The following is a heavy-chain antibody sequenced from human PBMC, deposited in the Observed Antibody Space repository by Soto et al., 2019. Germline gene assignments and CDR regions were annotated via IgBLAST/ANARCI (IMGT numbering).Heavy chain of an antibody. Sequence: GGSLRLSCAASVLIFSSYSMNWVRQAPGKGLEWVSYISGSSSTIYYADSVKGRFTISRDNAKDSLFLQMNSPRAEDTAVYYCARDPYSGTWKAKDYWGLGTLVTVSS. CDR3: ARDPYSGTWKAKDY. J-gene: IGHJ4*02. CDR2: ISGSSSTI. CDR1: VLIFSSYS. D-gene: IGHD6-13*01. V-gene: IGHV3-48*01.